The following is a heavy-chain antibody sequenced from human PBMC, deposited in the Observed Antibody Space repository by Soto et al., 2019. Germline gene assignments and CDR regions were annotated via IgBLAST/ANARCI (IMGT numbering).Heavy chain of an antibody. Sequence: PSETLSLTCAVSGGSISSSNWWSWVRQPPGKGLEWIGEIYHSGSTNYNPSLKSRVTISVDKSKNQFSLKLSSVTAADTAVYYCERGAWIKLWLFAFDIWGQGTMVTVSS. D-gene: IGHD5-18*01. CDR1: GGSISSSNW. V-gene: IGHV4-4*02. J-gene: IGHJ3*02. CDR2: IYHSGST. CDR3: ERGAWIKLWLFAFDI.